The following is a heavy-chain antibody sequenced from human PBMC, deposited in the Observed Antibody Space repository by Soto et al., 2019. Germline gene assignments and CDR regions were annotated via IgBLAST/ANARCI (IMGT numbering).Heavy chain of an antibody. CDR3: AREYGVSSSWRSMDV. J-gene: IGHJ6*02. V-gene: IGHV3-33*01. CDR2: IWYDGSNK. CDR1: GFTFSSYG. D-gene: IGHD6-13*01. Sequence: PGGSLRLSCAASGFTFSSYGMHWVRQAPGKGLEWVAVIWYDGSNKYYADSVKGRFTISRDNSKNTLYLQMNSLRAEDTAVYYCAREYGVSSSWRSMDVWGQGTTVTVSS.